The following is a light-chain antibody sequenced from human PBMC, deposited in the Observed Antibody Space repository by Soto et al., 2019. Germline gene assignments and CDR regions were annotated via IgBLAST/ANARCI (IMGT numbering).Light chain of an antibody. CDR2: DVS. J-gene: IGKJ5*01. Sequence: DLQLTQSPTSQTPSVGASLTITCQASQDMSKYIHWLQQKPGKATQLRIFDVSNLQTGVPSRFSGGGSGTDCALTISSLEPEEIATDYCQQYDSLPLTVGNGTRLGIK. CDR1: QDMSKY. CDR3: QQYDSLPLT. V-gene: IGKV1-33*01.